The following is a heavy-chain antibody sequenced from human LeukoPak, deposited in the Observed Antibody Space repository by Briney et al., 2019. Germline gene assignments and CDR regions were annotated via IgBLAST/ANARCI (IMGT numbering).Heavy chain of an antibody. CDR3: ARGKYNYACDG. J-gene: IGHJ4*02. CDR2: INGDGSST. Sequence: AGGSLRLSCAASGFTLSDYYMHWLRQVPGKGLVWVSHINGDGSSTGYADSVKGRFTISRDNAKNTLYLHLNSLRAEDTAVYYCARGKYNYACDGWGQGTLVTLSS. V-gene: IGHV3-74*01. D-gene: IGHD5-18*01. CDR1: GFTLSDYY.